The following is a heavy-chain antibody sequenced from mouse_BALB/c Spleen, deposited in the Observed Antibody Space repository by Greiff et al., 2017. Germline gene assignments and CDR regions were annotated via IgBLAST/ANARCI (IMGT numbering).Heavy chain of an antibody. CDR1: GYTFTDYN. CDR3: ARGRYYDYDWAMDY. J-gene: IGHJ4*01. CDR2: INPNNGGT. Sequence: VQLKESGPELVKPGASVKIPCKASGYTFTDYNMDWVKQSHGKSLEWIGDINPNNGGTIYNQKFKGKATLTVDKSSSTAYMELRSLTSEDTAVYYCARGRYYDYDWAMDYWGQGTSVTVSS. V-gene: IGHV1-18*01. D-gene: IGHD2-4*01.